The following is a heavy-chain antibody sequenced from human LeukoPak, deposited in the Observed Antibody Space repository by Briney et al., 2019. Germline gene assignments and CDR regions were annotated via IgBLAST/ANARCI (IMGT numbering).Heavy chain of an antibody. V-gene: IGHV3-33*06. Sequence: GGSLRLSCAASGFTFSGYGMHWVRQAPGKWLEWVAVIWYDGSNKYYADSVKGRFTISRDNSKNTLYLQMNSLRAEDTAVYYCAKDLLEGGPYSSWFDPWGQGTLVTVSS. CDR3: AKDLLEGGPYSSWFDP. CDR2: IWYDGSNK. J-gene: IGHJ5*02. CDR1: GFTFSGYG. D-gene: IGHD3-22*01.